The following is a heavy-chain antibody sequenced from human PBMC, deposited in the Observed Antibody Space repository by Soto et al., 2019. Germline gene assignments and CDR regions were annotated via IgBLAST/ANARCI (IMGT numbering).Heavy chain of an antibody. J-gene: IGHJ4*02. V-gene: IGHV1-69*01. CDR3: VRGWRYGSTVYYYEY. CDR2: LIPIFGTA. CDR1: GGSFNRHT. Sequence: QVQLVQSGAEVRKPGSSVRVSCKASGGSFNRHTISWVRQAPGQGLEWMGGLIPIFGTATHAHKFQGRVTIIADESTSTVYTELSSLRSDDTDIYYWVRGWRYGSTVYYYEYWGQGTLVNVST. D-gene: IGHD3-22*01.